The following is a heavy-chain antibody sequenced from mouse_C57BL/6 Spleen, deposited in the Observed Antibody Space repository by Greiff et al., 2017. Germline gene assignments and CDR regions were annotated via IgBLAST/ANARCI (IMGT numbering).Heavy chain of an antibody. CDR3: ARSPYGQLLGFFDY. Sequence: VQRVESGAELARPGASVKMSCKASGYTFTSYTMHWVKQRPGQGLEWIGYINPSSGYTKYNPKFKDKATLTADKSSSTAYMQLSSLTSEDSAVYYCARSPYGQLLGFFDYWGQGTTLTVSS. V-gene: IGHV1-4*01. CDR1: GYTFTSYT. D-gene: IGHD2-10*02. J-gene: IGHJ2*01. CDR2: INPSSGYT.